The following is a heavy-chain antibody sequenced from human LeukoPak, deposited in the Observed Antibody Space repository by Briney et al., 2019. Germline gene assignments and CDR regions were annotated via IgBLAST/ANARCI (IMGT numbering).Heavy chain of an antibody. CDR3: ARGRYFDWFRHRADWFDP. J-gene: IGHJ5*02. D-gene: IGHD3-9*01. Sequence: SVKVSCKASGGTLNSYVISWVRQAPGQGLKWMGGIIPISGTTNYAQKFQGRVTITADKSTSTAYMELSSLRSEDTAVYYCARGRYFDWFRHRADWFDPWGQGTLVTVSS. V-gene: IGHV1-69*06. CDR1: GGTLNSYV. CDR2: IIPISGTT.